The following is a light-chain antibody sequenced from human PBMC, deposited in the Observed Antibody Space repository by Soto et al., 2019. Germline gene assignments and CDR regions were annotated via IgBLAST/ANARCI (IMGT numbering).Light chain of an antibody. CDR2: SHT. V-gene: IGLV1-44*01. CDR3: AAWDNSLDAWV. CDR1: SSNIEGNP. J-gene: IGLJ3*02. Sequence: QSVLTQPPSASGTPGQTVTISCSGSSSNIEGNPVNWYQQVPGAAPKSLIYSHTYRASGVPDRISGSTSCTSASLAISGLRSEDEADYYCAAWDNSLDAWVFGGGTKLTVL.